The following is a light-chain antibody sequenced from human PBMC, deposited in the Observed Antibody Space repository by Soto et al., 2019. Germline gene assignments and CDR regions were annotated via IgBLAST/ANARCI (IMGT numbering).Light chain of an antibody. V-gene: IGKV3-11*01. Sequence: EIVLTQSPATLSSSPGERATLSCRASQSVSSYLALYQQKPGQPPRLLIYDASNRATGIPARFRGSGSGTDFTLTISRLEPEDFAVYYCQQRSIWPWTFGQGTKVEMK. CDR3: QQRSIWPWT. CDR1: QSVSSY. J-gene: IGKJ1*01. CDR2: DAS.